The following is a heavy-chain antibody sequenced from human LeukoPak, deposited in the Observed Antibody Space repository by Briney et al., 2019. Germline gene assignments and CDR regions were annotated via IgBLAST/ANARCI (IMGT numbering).Heavy chain of an antibody. V-gene: IGHV3-30-3*01. D-gene: IGHD3-22*01. CDR2: ISYDGSNK. Sequence: GGSLRLSCAASGFTFSSYAMHWVRQAPGKGLEWVAVISYDGSNKYYADSVKGRFTISRDNSKNTLYLQMNSLRAEDTAVYYCSGYWDDYWGQEPWSPSPQ. J-gene: IGHJ4*01. CDR3: SGYWDDY. CDR1: GFTFSSYA.